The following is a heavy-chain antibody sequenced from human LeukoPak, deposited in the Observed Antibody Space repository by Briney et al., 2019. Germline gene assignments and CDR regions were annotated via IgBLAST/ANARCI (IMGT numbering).Heavy chain of an antibody. Sequence: GGSLKLSCAAYGFTFSGSAIQWVRQASGKGLEWVGRIRRKANSYATAYAASVKGRFTISRDDSKTTAYLQMNRLKTEDTAVYYCTSPAYDSYCGGDCYSPPYGMDVWGQGTTVTVSS. D-gene: IGHD2-21*02. J-gene: IGHJ6*02. CDR2: IRRKANSYAT. CDR3: TSPAYDSYCGGDCYSPPYGMDV. CDR1: GFTFSGSA. V-gene: IGHV3-73*01.